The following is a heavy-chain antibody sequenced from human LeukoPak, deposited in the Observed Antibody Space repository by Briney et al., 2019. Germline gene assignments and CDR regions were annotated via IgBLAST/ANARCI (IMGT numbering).Heavy chain of an antibody. Sequence: PPETLSLTCAVAGRAISGHYLSWIRQPPGKGLEWIGYIYYSGSTNYNPSLKSRVTISVDTSKNQFSLKLSSVTAADTAVYYCARVPSYYYYMDVWGKGTTVTVSS. V-gene: IGHV4-59*11. CDR1: GRAISGHY. J-gene: IGHJ6*03. CDR3: ARVPSYYYYMDV. CDR2: IYYSGST.